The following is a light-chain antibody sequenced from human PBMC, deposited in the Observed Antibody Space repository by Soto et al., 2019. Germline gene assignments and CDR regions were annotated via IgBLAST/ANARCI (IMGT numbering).Light chain of an antibody. CDR2: GAS. CDR3: HLYGTSRA. J-gene: IGKJ1*01. CDR1: QSVSSSY. V-gene: IGKV3-20*01. Sequence: ERVMTQSPATLSVSPGERATLSCRASQSVSSSYLAWYQQKPGQAPRLPIYGASSRATGIPDRFSGSGSGTDFTLTISRLEPEDSAVYYCHLYGTSRAFGQGTKVDIK.